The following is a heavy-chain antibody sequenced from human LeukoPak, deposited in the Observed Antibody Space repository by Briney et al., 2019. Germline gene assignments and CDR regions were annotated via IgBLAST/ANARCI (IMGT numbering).Heavy chain of an antibody. Sequence: ASVKVSCKASGGTFSSYAISWVRQAPGQGLEWMGRIIPILGIANYAQKFQGRVTITADKSTSTAYMELSSLRSEDTAVYYCARTTLAVAGPGRWFDPWGQGTLVTVSS. V-gene: IGHV1-69*04. CDR2: IIPILGIA. CDR1: GGTFSSYA. CDR3: ARTTLAVAGPGRWFDP. D-gene: IGHD6-19*01. J-gene: IGHJ5*02.